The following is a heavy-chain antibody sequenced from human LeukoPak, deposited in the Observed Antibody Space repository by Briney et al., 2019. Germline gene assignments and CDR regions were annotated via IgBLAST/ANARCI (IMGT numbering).Heavy chain of an antibody. CDR2: IDPSDSYT. D-gene: IGHD6-13*01. J-gene: IGHJ6*02. Sequence: GESLKISCKGSGYSFTSYWISWVRQMPGKGLEWMGRIDPSDSYTNYSPSFQGHVTISADKSISTAYLQWSSLKASDTAMYYCARPSRCGSSWYDCYYYGKDVWGQGTTVTVSS. CDR1: GYSFTSYW. V-gene: IGHV5-10-1*01. CDR3: ARPSRCGSSWYDCYYYGKDV.